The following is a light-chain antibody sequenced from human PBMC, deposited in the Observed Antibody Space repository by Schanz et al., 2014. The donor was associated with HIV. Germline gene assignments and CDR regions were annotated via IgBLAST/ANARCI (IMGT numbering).Light chain of an antibody. CDR3: SSCRDKTTVV. Sequence: QSVLTQPAFVSGSPGQSITISCTGTNRDIGGYNFVSWYQQHADKAPKLIIYDVTSRPSGISSRFSGSKSGNTASLTISGLQTEDEADYYCSSCRDKTTVVFGGGTKLTVL. V-gene: IGLV2-14*03. CDR2: DVT. CDR1: NRDIGGYNF. J-gene: IGLJ2*01.